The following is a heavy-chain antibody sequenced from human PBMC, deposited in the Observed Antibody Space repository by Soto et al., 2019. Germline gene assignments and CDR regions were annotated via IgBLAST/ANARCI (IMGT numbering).Heavy chain of an antibody. D-gene: IGHD3-22*01. J-gene: IGHJ4*02. Sequence: TLSLTCGVSGDSITSTSYWSWVRQPPGKALEWLARIDWDDDKYYSTSLKTRLTISKDTSKNQVVLTMTNMDPVDTATYYCARATYYYDSSGYASIYFDYWGQGTLVTVSS. CDR2: IDWDDDK. CDR1: GDSITSTSY. V-gene: IGHV2-70*11. CDR3: ARATYYYDSSGYASIYFDY.